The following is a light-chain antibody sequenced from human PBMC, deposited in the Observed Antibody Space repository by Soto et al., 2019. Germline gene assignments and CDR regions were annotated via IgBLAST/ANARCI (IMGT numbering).Light chain of an antibody. CDR2: DDN. J-gene: IGLJ3*02. Sequence: QSVMTQPPSVSAAPGQKVTISCSGSSSNIGGNSVSWYQQLPGTAPKLLIYDDNKRPSGIPDRFSGSKSGTSATLGITGFQTGDEADYYCHSYTTTGSLWVFGGGTKLTVL. CDR3: HSYTTTGSLWV. V-gene: IGLV1-51*01. CDR1: SSNIGGNS.